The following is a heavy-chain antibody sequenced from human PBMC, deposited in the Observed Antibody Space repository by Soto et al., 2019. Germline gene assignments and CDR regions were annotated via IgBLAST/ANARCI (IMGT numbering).Heavy chain of an antibody. J-gene: IGHJ4*02. CDR2: IYYSGST. CDR1: GGSISSYY. Sequence: SETLSLTCTVSGGSISSYYWSWIRQPPGKGLEWIGYIYYSGSTNYNPSLKSRVTISVDTSKNQFSLYLMSVTAADMAVYYCARWVEVSLDYFDSWGQGAPVTVSS. D-gene: IGHD2-15*01. V-gene: IGHV4-59*12. CDR3: ARWVEVSLDYFDS.